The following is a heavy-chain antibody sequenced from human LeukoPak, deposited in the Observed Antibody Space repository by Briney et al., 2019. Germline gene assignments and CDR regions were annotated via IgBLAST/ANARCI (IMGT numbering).Heavy chain of an antibody. J-gene: IGHJ5*02. CDR3: ARVSDIVVVPAEFDP. Sequence: PSETLSLTCTVSGGSISSYYWSWIRQPPGKGLEWIGYIYYRGSTNYNPSLKSRVTISVDTSKNQFSLKLSSVTAADTAVYYCARVSDIVVVPAEFDPWGQGTLVTVSS. CDR2: IYYRGST. D-gene: IGHD2-2*01. CDR1: GGSISSYY. V-gene: IGHV4-59*01.